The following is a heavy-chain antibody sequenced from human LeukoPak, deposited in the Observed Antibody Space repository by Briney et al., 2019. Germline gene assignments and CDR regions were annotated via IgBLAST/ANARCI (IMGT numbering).Heavy chain of an antibody. CDR2: IYWDEDS. V-gene: IGHV2-5*02. CDR3: AHSYYDFWSGLNWFDP. J-gene: IGHJ5*02. CDR1: GFALSTSGVG. Sequence: SGPTLVKPTQTLTLTCTFSGFALSTSGVGVGWVRQPPGKALEWLALIYWDEDSRYSPSLKSRLTITKGTSKNQVVLTMTKMDPVDTATYYCAHSYYDFWSGLNWFDPWGQGTLVTVSS. D-gene: IGHD3-3*01.